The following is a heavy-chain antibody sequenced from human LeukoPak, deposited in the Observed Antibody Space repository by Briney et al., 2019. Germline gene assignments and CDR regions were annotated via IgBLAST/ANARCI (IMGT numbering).Heavy chain of an antibody. CDR2: ISSSGGTT. D-gene: IGHD3-3*01. Sequence: GGSLRLSCAASGFTSSDYYMTWIRQPPGKGPEWISYISSSGGTTTYVDSVKGRFTISRDNAKNSLYLQMNSLRAEDTAVYYCASGDYDFWSGYTPYGMDVWGQGTTVTVSS. CDR1: GFTSSDYY. J-gene: IGHJ6*02. CDR3: ASGDYDFWSGYTPYGMDV. V-gene: IGHV3-11*04.